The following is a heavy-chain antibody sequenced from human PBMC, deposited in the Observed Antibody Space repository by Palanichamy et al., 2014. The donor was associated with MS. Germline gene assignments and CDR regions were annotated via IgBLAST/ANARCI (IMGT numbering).Heavy chain of an antibody. Sequence: QVQLVESGGGVVQPGRSLRLSCAASGFTFSSFGMHWVRQAPGKGLEWVAVISYDGSDKYYADSVKGRFTISRDNSKNTLFLQMNSLGAEDTAVYYCAMRDSGSYIEPFDKWGQGTLVTVTS. CDR2: ISYDGSDK. V-gene: IGHV3-30*03. CDR3: AMRDSGSYIEPFDK. CDR1: GFTFSSFG. J-gene: IGHJ4*02. D-gene: IGHD1-26*01.